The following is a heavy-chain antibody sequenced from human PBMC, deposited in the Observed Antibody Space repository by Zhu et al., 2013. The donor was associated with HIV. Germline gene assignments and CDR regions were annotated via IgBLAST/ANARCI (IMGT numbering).Heavy chain of an antibody. V-gene: IGHV1-2*02. J-gene: IGHJ4*02. CDR3: ARGVSSTLVFDH. CDR2: INPTSGGT. Sequence: QVQLVQSGAEVKKPGASVKVSCKASGYTFSDYYIHWLRQAPGQGLEWMGWINPTSGGTNYAQKFQGRVTMTSYTSITTVYMELGSLRSDDTATYYCARGVSSTLVFDHWGQGTLVIVSS. D-gene: IGHD6-13*01. CDR1: GYTFSDYY.